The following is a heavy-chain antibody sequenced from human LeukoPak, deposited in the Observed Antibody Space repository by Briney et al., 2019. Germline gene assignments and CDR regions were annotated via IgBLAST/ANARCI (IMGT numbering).Heavy chain of an antibody. V-gene: IGHV3-7*03. J-gene: IGHJ4*02. CDR2: IKEDGSKK. CDR3: ARAVTSTEGY. CDR1: GFTFSAYW. Sequence: GGSLRLSCAASGFTFSAYWMTWVRQAPGKGLEWVASIKEDGSKKYYMESVKGRFTISRDNAQKSLYLEMNSLRVEDTAVYYCARAVTSTEGYWGQGTLVTVSS.